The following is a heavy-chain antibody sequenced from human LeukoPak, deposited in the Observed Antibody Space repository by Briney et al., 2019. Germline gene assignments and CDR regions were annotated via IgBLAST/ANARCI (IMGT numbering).Heavy chain of an antibody. Sequence: SETLSLTCTVSGGSISSYYWSWIRQPPGKGLEWIGYIYYSGSTNYNPSLKSRVTISVDTSKNQFSLKLSSVTAADTAVYYCARFTDEGYFDYWGQGTLVTVSS. V-gene: IGHV4-59*01. CDR1: GGSISSYY. CDR3: ARFTDEGYFDY. J-gene: IGHJ4*02. D-gene: IGHD2-8*02. CDR2: IYYSGST.